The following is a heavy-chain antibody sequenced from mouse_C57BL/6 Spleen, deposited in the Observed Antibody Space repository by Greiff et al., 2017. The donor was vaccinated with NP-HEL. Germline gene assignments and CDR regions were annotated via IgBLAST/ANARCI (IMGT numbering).Heavy chain of an antibody. CDR3: ARNYYGSVALYFDY. D-gene: IGHD1-1*01. CDR1: GYSFTDYN. CDR2: INPNSGTT. Sequence: VQLQQSGPELVKPGASVKISCKASGYSFTDYNMNWVKQSNGKSLEWIGVINPNSGTTSYNQKFKGKATLTVDQSSSTAYMQLNSLTSEDSAVYYCARNYYGSVALYFDYWGQGTTLTVSS. V-gene: IGHV1-39*01. J-gene: IGHJ2*01.